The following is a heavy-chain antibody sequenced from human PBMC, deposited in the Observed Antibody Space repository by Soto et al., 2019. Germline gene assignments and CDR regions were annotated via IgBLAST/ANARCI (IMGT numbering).Heavy chain of an antibody. J-gene: IGHJ4*02. CDR1: GYTFTSYG. CDR3: ARDSPRFGWFGELSF. CDR2: ISAYNGNT. V-gene: IGHV1-18*01. Sequence: GASVKVSCKASGYTFTSYGISWVRQAPGRGLEWMGWISAYNGNTNYAQKLQGRVTMTTDTSTSTAYMELRSLRSDDTAVYYCARDSPRFGWFGELSFGGQGTLVTVSS. D-gene: IGHD3-10*01.